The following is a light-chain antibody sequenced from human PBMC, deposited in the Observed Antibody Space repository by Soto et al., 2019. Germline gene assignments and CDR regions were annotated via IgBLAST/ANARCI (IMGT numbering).Light chain of an antibody. Sequence: QSVLTQPPSVSGAPGQRVTISCTGSSSNIGANYDVQWYQQLPGTAPKILIFGNSNRPSGVPDRFSGSKSGTSASLAIAGLQSEDEADYHCQSYDSSLSGWVFGGGTKLTVL. CDR2: GNS. J-gene: IGLJ3*02. CDR3: QSYDSSLSGWV. CDR1: SSNIGANYD. V-gene: IGLV1-40*01.